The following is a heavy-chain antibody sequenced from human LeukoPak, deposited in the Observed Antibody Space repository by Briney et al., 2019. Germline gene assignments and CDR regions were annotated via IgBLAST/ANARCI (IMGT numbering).Heavy chain of an antibody. Sequence: ASVKVSCKASGYTFTGYYMHWVRQAPGQGLEWMGWINPNSGGTNYAQKFQGRVTMTRDTSISTAYMELSRLRSDDTAVFYCARDIVMVTYWFDPWGQGTLVTVSS. D-gene: IGHD5-18*01. CDR3: ARDIVMVTYWFDP. V-gene: IGHV1-2*02. J-gene: IGHJ5*02. CDR1: GYTFTGYY. CDR2: INPNSGGT.